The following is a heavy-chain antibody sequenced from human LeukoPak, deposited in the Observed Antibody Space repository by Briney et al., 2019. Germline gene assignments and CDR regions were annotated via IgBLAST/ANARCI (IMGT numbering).Heavy chain of an antibody. D-gene: IGHD3-3*01. Sequence: GGSLRLSCAASGFTFSSYAMSWVRQAPGKGLEWVSAISGSGGSTYYADSVKGRFTISRDNSKNTLYLQMNSLRAEDTAVYYCANEKTIFGVVDGYYAFDIWGQGTMVTVSS. J-gene: IGHJ3*02. CDR2: ISGSGGST. V-gene: IGHV3-23*01. CDR1: GFTFSSYA. CDR3: ANEKTIFGVVDGYYAFDI.